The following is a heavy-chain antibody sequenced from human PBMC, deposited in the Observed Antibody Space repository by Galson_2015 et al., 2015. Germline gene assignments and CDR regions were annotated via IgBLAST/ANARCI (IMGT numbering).Heavy chain of an antibody. Sequence: CAISGDSVSSNSAAWNWIRQSPSRGLEWLGRTYYRSKRYNDYAESVKSRITINPDTSKNQFSLQLNSVTPEDTAVYYCAGVPHPNYYDSSGFLNWFDPWSQGTLGTVSS. CDR2: TYYRSKRYN. J-gene: IGHJ5*02. D-gene: IGHD3-22*01. CDR1: GDSVSSNSAA. CDR3: AGVPHPNYYDSSGFLNWFDP. V-gene: IGHV6-1*01.